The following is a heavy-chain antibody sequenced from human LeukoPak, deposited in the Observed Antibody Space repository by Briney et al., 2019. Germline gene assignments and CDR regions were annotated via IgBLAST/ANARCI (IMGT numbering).Heavy chain of an antibody. V-gene: IGHV3-74*01. CDR3: ARGGTSSWDSIDV. J-gene: IGHJ3*01. CDR2: LNSDGSIT. D-gene: IGHD3-22*01. Sequence: GGSLRLSCSVSGYPISSYWIHWVRQAPGQGLLWVSTLNSDGSITPYVGAVQGRFTISRDNARNKVYLQMNSLRGDDTAVYYCARGGTSSWDSIDVWGQGTRVTVSS. CDR1: GYPISSYW.